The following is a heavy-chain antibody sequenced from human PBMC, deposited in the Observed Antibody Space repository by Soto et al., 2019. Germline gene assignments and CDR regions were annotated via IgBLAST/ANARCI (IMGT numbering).Heavy chain of an antibody. V-gene: IGHV3-48*02. J-gene: IGHJ5*02. Sequence: PGGSLRLSCAASGFIFSNYSMNWVRQAPGKGLEWVSSFTRSSTIFYADSVRGRFTISRDNAKNSLYLQMNSLRDEDTAVYYCARGGIRGWFDPWGQGTPVTVSS. CDR1: GFIFSNYS. D-gene: IGHD5-18*01. CDR2: FTRSSTI. CDR3: ARGGIRGWFDP.